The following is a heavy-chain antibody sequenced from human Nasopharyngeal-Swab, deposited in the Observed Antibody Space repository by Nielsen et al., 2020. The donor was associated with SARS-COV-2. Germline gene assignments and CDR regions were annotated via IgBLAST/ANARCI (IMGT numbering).Heavy chain of an antibody. CDR2: FDPEDGET. V-gene: IGHV1-24*01. J-gene: IGHJ4*02. CDR1: GDTFSSYA. CDR3: ATEPAYCGGDCYSLDY. D-gene: IGHD2-21*02. Sequence: ASVKVSCKASGDTFSSYAISWVRQAPGKGLEWMGGFDPEDGETIYAQKFQGRVTMTEDTSTDTAYMELSSLRSEDTAVYYCATEPAYCGGDCYSLDYWGQGTLVTVSS.